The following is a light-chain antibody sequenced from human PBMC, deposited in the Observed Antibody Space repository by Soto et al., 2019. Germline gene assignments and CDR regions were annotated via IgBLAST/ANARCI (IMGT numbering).Light chain of an antibody. CDR1: QDIRKY. CDR3: QHYDHLPPFT. V-gene: IGKV1-33*01. CDR2: GAS. J-gene: IGKJ3*01. Sequence: DIQMTQSPSSLSASVGDRVTITCQASQDIRKYLSWYQQKPGRAPKLLIYGASNLDTGVPSRFSGSGYGSDFTFTISSLQPEDVATYYCQHYDHLPPFTFGPGTKVAVK.